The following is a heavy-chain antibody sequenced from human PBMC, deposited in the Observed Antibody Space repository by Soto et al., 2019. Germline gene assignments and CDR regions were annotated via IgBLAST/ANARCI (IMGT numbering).Heavy chain of an antibody. V-gene: IGHV1-69*13. CDR1: GGTFSSYG. CDR2: IIPIFGPA. D-gene: IGHD6-13*01. Sequence: SVKVSCKSSGGTFSSYGISWVRQAPGQGLEWMGGIIPIFGPANYAQKFQGRVTITADESTSTAYLQWSSLKASDTAMYHCARTSAAGKYYYGMDVWGQGTTVTVSS. J-gene: IGHJ6*02. CDR3: ARTSAAGKYYYGMDV.